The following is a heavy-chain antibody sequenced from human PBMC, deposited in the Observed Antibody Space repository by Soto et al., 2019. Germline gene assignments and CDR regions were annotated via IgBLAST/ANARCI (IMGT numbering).Heavy chain of an antibody. CDR1: GCSISRGGYS. CDR2: MYHSGST. V-gene: IGHV4-30-2*01. J-gene: IGHJ5*02. CDR3: ARVPGP. Sequence: PSETLSLTCAVSGCSISRGGYSWSWIRQPPGKGLEWIGYMYHSGSTYYNPSLKGRVTISIDRSKNQFSLKLSSVTAADTAVYYCARVPGPWGEGTLVTVSS.